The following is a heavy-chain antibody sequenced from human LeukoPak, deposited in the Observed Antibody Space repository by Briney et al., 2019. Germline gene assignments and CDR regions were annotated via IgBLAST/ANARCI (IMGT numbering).Heavy chain of an antibody. CDR1: GFTFSSYA. J-gene: IGHJ6*02. Sequence: GGSLRLSCAASGFTFSSYAMSWVRQAPGKGLEWVSAISGSGGSTYYADSVKGRFTISRDNSKNTLYLQMNSLRAEDTAVYYCAKPRYCGGDCYLCYYYGMDVWGQGTTVTVSS. CDR2: ISGSGGST. D-gene: IGHD2-21*02. V-gene: IGHV3-23*01. CDR3: AKPRYCGGDCYLCYYYGMDV.